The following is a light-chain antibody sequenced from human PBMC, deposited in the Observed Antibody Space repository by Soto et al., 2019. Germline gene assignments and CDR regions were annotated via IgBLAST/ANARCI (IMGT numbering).Light chain of an antibody. V-gene: IGKV3-15*01. J-gene: IGKJ1*01. CDR1: QSVSNN. CDR3: HQYNNWPQT. CDR2: GAS. Sequence: EMVMTQSPATLSVSPGERATLSCRASQSVSNNLAWYQQKPGQAPRLLIYGASTRATGIPARFSGSGSGTEFTLTISSLQSEDFAVYYCHQYNNWPQTFGQRTKVEIK.